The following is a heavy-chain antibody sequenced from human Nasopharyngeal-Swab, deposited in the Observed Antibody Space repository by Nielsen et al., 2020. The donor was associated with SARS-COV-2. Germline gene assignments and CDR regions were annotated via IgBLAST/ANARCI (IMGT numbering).Heavy chain of an antibody. CDR2: ISSSGDYI. D-gene: IGHD2/OR15-2a*01. V-gene: IGHV3-21*04. CDR3: AKDLRGPYFF. Sequence: GGSLRLSCAASGFTFSIYTMNWVRQAPGKGLEWVSAISSSGDYIYYAPSVEGRFTISRDNAKDSLYLQMNSLRAEDTAVYYCAKDLRGPYFFWGQGTLVTVSS. J-gene: IGHJ4*02. CDR1: GFTFSIYT.